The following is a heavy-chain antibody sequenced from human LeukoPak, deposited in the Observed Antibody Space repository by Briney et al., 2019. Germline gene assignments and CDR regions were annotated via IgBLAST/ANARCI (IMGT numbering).Heavy chain of an antibody. D-gene: IGHD3-16*02. J-gene: IGHJ4*02. CDR2: IYHSGST. Sequence: SETLSLTCTVSGGSISTDYYWGWIRQPPGKGLEWIETIYHSGSTYYNPSLKSRVTISVDTSKNQFSLKVSSVTAADTAVYYCARYDVWGTYRAFDYWGQGTLVTVSS. CDR1: GGSISTDYY. CDR3: ARYDVWGTYRAFDY. V-gene: IGHV4-38-2*02.